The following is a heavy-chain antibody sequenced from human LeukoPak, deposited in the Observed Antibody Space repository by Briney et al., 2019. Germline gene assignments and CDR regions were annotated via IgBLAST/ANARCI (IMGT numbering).Heavy chain of an antibody. CDR2: ISSSGSTI. V-gene: IGHV3-48*03. Sequence: GGSLRLSCTASGFTVSSNYMNWVRQAPGKGLEWVSYISSSGSTIYYADSVKGRFTISRDNAKNSLYLQMNSLRAEDTAVYYCAELGITMIGGVWGKGTTVTISS. CDR1: GFTVSSNY. J-gene: IGHJ6*04. CDR3: AELGITMIGGV. D-gene: IGHD3-10*02.